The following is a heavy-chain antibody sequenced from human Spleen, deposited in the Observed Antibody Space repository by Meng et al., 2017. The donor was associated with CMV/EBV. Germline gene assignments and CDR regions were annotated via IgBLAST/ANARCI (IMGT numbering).Heavy chain of an antibody. CDR3: AWFSVPSSIVVWSAFWMDDY. D-gene: IGHD2-2*01. Sequence: GESLKISCAASGFTLSDYYMSWIRQAPGKGLEWVSYITSSGTGSNIYYAESVKGRFTISRDNSKNTLYLQMNNLRAEDTAVYFCAWFSVPSSIVVWSAFWMDDYWGQGTLVTVSS. J-gene: IGHJ4*02. CDR1: GFTLSDYY. V-gene: IGHV3-11*01. CDR2: ITSSGTGSNI.